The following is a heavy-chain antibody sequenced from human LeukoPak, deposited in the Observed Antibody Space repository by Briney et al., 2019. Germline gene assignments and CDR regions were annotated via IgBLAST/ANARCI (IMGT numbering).Heavy chain of an antibody. Sequence: KASETLSLTCTVSGGSISSSSYYWGWIRQPPGKGLEWIGSIYYSGSTYYNPSLKSRVTISVDTSKNQFSLKLSSVTAADTAVYYCARSYCSSTSCYAGDRFDPWGQGTLVTVSS. V-gene: IGHV4-39*01. J-gene: IGHJ5*02. CDR3: ARSYCSSTSCYAGDRFDP. CDR1: GGSISSSSYY. D-gene: IGHD2-2*01. CDR2: IYYSGST.